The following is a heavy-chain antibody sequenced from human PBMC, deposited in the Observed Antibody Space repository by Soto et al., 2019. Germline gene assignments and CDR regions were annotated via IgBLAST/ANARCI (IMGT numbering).Heavy chain of an antibody. CDR2: ISSNGGST. CDR1: GFTFSTYA. D-gene: IGHD6-19*01. J-gene: IGHJ4*02. V-gene: IGHV3-64D*06. CDR3: VKDGGYSSGWYGFDY. Sequence: PGGSLRLSCSASGFTFSTYAIHWVRQAPGKGLEYVSAISSNGGSTYYADSVKDRFTISRDNSKNTLYLQMISLRAEDTAVYYCVKDGGYSSGWYGFDYWGQGTLVTVSS.